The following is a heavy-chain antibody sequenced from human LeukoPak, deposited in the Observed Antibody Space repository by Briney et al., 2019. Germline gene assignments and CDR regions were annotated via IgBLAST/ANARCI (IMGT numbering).Heavy chain of an antibody. CDR2: IKTDGTTT. J-gene: IGHJ4*02. CDR1: GFIFSNYW. Sequence: GGSLSLSCAASGFIFSNYWMHWVRQVPGKGLVWVSRIKTDGTTTNYADSVQGRFTISRDNAKNMLYLQMNSLRAEDTAVYYCARGASSGYRIDYWGQGTLVTVSS. V-gene: IGHV3-74*01. CDR3: ARGASSGYRIDY. D-gene: IGHD3-16*02.